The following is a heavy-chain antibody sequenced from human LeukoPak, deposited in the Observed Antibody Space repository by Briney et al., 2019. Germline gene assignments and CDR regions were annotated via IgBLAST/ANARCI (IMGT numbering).Heavy chain of an antibody. CDR3: ARLSKGRYFDYIFDY. D-gene: IGHD3-9*01. CDR1: GGSVSSPEFY. Sequence: ASETLSLTCTVSGGSVSSPEFYWGWIRQPPGKGLQWIGNIYYTGSTYYNPSLNSRVTMSVGTSQNQFSLKMTSVTAADTAVYYCARLSKGRYFDYIFDYWGQGTLVTVSS. V-gene: IGHV4-39*01. CDR2: IYYTGST. J-gene: IGHJ4*02.